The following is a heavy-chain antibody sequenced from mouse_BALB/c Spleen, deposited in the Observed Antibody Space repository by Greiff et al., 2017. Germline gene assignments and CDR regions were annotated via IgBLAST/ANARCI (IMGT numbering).Heavy chain of an antibody. J-gene: IGHJ1*01. V-gene: IGHV2-5-1*01. CDR3: AKSYYYGSSYERYFDV. Sequence: VQLQQSGPSLVQPSQSLSITCTVSGFSLTSYGVHWVRQSPGKGLEWLGVIWRGGSTDYNAAFMSRLSITKDNSKSQVFFKMNSLQADDTAIYYCAKSYYYGSSYERYFDVWGAGTTVTVSS. CDR2: IWRGGST. D-gene: IGHD1-1*01. CDR1: GFSLTSYG.